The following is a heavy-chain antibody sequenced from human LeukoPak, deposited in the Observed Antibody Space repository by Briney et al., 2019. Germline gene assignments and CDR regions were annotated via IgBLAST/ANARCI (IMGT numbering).Heavy chain of an antibody. CDR3: ARVGIVVVPAAMYYYYGMDV. D-gene: IGHD2-2*03. V-gene: IGHV1-69*13. CDR2: IIPIFGTA. J-gene: IGHJ6*02. Sequence: SVKVSCKASGGTFSSYAISWVRQAPGQGLEWMGGIIPIFGTANYAQKFQGRVTITADESTSTAYMELSSLRPEDTAVYYCARVGIVVVPAAMYYYYGMDVWGQGTTVTVSS. CDR1: GGTFSSYA.